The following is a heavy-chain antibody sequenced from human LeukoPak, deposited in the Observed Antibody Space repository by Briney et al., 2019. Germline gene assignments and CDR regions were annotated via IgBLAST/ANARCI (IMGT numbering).Heavy chain of an antibody. V-gene: IGHV3-7*01. D-gene: IGHD3-3*01. CDR1: GFSFSIYW. CDR2: INQGGSET. CDR3: ARGPGVGTVDY. J-gene: IGHJ4*02. Sequence: GGSLRLSCAASGFSFSIYWMSWVRQAPGQGLEWVANINQGGSETYYVDSVKGRFTISRDNAKNSLFLQLNSLRAEDTADYYCARGPGVGTVDYWGQGSLVTVSS.